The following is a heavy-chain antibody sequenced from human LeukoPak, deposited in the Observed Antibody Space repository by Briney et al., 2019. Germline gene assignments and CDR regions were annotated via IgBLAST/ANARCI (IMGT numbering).Heavy chain of an antibody. D-gene: IGHD2-15*01. V-gene: IGHV3-48*03. CDR3: AKDTAGYCSGGSCYPYYFDY. CDR1: GFTFRSYE. CDR2: ISSSGSTI. Sequence: PGGSLRLSCAASGFTFRSYEMNWVRQAPGKGLEWVSYISSSGSTIYYADSVKGRFTISRENAKNSLYLQMNSLRAEDTAVYYCAKDTAGYCSGGSCYPYYFDYWGQGTLVTVSS. J-gene: IGHJ4*02.